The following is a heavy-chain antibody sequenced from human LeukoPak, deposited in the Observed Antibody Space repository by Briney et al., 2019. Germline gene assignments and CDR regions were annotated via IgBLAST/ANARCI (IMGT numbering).Heavy chain of an antibody. Sequence: PGGTLRLSCAASGFTFSSYGMSWVRQAPGKGLEWVSAISGSGGSTYYADSVKGRFTISRDNSKNTLYLQMNSLRAEDTAVYYCAKDHGISSGWYRRNFSYMDVWGKGTTVTISS. CDR2: ISGSGGST. CDR1: GFTFSSYG. D-gene: IGHD6-19*01. CDR3: AKDHGISSGWYRRNFSYMDV. J-gene: IGHJ6*03. V-gene: IGHV3-23*01.